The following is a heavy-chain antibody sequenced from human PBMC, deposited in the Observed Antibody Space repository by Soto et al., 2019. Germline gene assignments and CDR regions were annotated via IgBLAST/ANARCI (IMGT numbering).Heavy chain of an antibody. Sequence: EVQLLESGGGLVQPGGSLRLSCAASGFTFSSYAMSWVRQAPGKGLEWVSAISGSGGSTYYAHSVKGRFPISRDNSKNTLYLQMNSLRAEDTAVYYCAKDLDMMTFGGGWGPFDYWGQGTLVAVSS. J-gene: IGHJ4*02. CDR1: GFTFSSYA. CDR2: ISGSGGST. V-gene: IGHV3-23*01. CDR3: AKDLDMMTFGGGWGPFDY. D-gene: IGHD3-16*01.